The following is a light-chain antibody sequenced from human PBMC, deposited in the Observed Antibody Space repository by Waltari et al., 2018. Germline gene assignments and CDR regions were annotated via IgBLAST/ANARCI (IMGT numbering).Light chain of an antibody. CDR3: QKYNNYPCT. J-gene: IGKJ2*02. V-gene: IGKV1-5*03. CDR2: QAS. Sequence: DIQLTQSLSTLSASVGARVTITCRTSQTISNWLAWYQQKSGKVPNLLIYQASSLKSGVPSRFSGSGSGTEFTLTIRSLQPEDFATYYCQKYNNYPCTFGQGTKLEIK. CDR1: QTISNW.